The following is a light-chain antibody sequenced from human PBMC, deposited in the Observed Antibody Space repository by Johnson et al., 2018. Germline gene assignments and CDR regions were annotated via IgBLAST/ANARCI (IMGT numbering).Light chain of an antibody. CDR2: ENN. CDR3: GTWDSSLSDGNV. V-gene: IGLV1-51*02. Sequence: QSVLTQPPSVSAAPGQKVTISCSGSSSNIGNNYVSWYQQLPGTAPKLLIYENNKRPSGIPDRFSGSKSGTSATLGITGLQTGDEADYYCGTWDSSLSDGNVFGTWTKVTVL. J-gene: IGLJ1*01. CDR1: SSNIGNNY.